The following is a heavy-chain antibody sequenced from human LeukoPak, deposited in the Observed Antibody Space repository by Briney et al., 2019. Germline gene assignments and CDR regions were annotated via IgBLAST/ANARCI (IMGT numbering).Heavy chain of an antibody. CDR3: ARDQLAYSGYDTLFDY. D-gene: IGHD5-12*01. J-gene: IGHJ4*02. CDR1: GFTFSDYA. CDR2: ISYDGSNK. Sequence: PGGSLRLSCAASGFTFSDYAMSWVRQAPGKGLEWVAVISYDGSNKYYADSVKGRFAISRDNSKNTLYLQLNSLRPEDTAVYYCARDQLAYSGYDTLFDYWGQGALVTVSS. V-gene: IGHV3-30*09.